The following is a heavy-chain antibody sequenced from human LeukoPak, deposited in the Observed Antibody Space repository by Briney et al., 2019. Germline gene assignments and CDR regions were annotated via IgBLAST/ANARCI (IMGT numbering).Heavy chain of an antibody. CDR2: INHSGST. J-gene: IGHJ1*01. Sequence: SETLSLTCAVYGGSFSGYYWSWIRQPPGKGLEWIGEINHSGSTNYNPSLKSRVTISVDTSKNQFSLKLSSVTAADTAVYYCARARGALYSSGWYTYFQHWGQGTLVTVSS. CDR3: ARARGALYSSGWYTYFQH. V-gene: IGHV4-34*01. CDR1: GGSFSGYY. D-gene: IGHD6-19*01.